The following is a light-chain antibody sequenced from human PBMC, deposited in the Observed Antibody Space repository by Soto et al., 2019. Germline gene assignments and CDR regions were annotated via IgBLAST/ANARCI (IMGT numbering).Light chain of an antibody. CDR1: QSVSSN. J-gene: IGKJ1*01. CDR2: GAS. CDR3: RQSYSTPPWT. V-gene: IGKV3-15*01. Sequence: EIVMTQSPATLSVSPGERATLSCRASQSVSSNLAWYQQKPGQAPRLLIYGASTRATSIPARFSGSGSGTDFSLTISSLQHQDYATYYCRQSYSTPPWTFGQGTKVDIK.